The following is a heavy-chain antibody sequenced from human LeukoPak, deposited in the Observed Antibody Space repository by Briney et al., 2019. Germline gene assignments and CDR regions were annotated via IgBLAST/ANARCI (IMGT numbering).Heavy chain of an antibody. CDR3: ARDFYGSTRASYFQH. CDR1: GFTFSDYC. J-gene: IGHJ1*01. D-gene: IGHD3-10*01. V-gene: IGHV3-11*01. CDR2: ISGGGTII. Sequence: NPGGSLRLSCVASGFTFSDYCMSWIRQAPGKGLEWVSGISGGGTIIDYAASVKGRFTISRDSATKSLYLQMNNLRAEGTAVYYCARDFYGSTRASYFQHWGQGTLVTVSS.